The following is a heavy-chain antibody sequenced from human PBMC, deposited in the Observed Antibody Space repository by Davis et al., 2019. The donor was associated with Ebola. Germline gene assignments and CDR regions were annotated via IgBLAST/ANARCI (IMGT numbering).Heavy chain of an antibody. Sequence: PSETLSLTCTVSGGSISSYYWSWIRQPPGKGLEWIGYIYYSGSTNYNPSLKSRVTISVDTSKNQFSLKLSSVTAADTAVYYCAGQKDEFDYWGQGTLVTVSS. D-gene: IGHD2-15*01. CDR1: GGSISSYY. V-gene: IGHV4-59*01. CDR2: IYYSGST. CDR3: AGQKDEFDY. J-gene: IGHJ4*02.